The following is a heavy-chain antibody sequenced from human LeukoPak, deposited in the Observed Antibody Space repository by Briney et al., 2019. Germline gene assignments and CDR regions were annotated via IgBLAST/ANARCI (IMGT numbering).Heavy chain of an antibody. V-gene: IGHV3-48*03. CDR3: ARDSRQLLGAFDI. Sequence: PGGSLRLSCPASGFTFSSYEMNWVRQAPGKGLEWVSYISSSGSTIYYADSVKGRFTISSDNAKNSLYLQMNSLRAEDTAVYYCARDSRQLLGAFDIWGQGTMVTVSS. CDR1: GFTFSSYE. CDR2: ISSSGSTI. D-gene: IGHD2-2*01. J-gene: IGHJ3*02.